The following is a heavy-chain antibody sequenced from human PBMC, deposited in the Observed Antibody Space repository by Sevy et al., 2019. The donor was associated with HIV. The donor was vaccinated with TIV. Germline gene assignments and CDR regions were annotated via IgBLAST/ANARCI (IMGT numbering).Heavy chain of an antibody. J-gene: IGHJ4*02. CDR2: IYYSGST. CDR3: ARATTREFWSGYTIDY. V-gene: IGHV4-59*01. CDR1: GGSISSYY. D-gene: IGHD3-3*01. Sequence: SETLSLTCTVSGGSISSYYWNWIRQPPGKGLEWIGYIYYSGSTNYNPSLKSRVTISVDTSKNQFSLKLSSVTAADTAVYYCARATTREFWSGYTIDYWGQGTLVTVSS.